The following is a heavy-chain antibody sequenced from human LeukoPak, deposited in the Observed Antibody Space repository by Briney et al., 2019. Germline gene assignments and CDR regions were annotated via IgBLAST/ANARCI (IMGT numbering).Heavy chain of an antibody. Sequence: PSETLSLTCTVSGGSISSSSYYWGWIRQPPGKGLEWIGSFYYSGNSYYNPSLKSRLTISVDTSKSQISLKLSSVTAADTAVYYCARVSTSRAADDYWGQGTLVTVSS. CDR3: ARVSTSRAADDY. CDR1: GGSISSSSYY. V-gene: IGHV4-39*01. D-gene: IGHD2-15*01. J-gene: IGHJ4*02. CDR2: FYYSGNS.